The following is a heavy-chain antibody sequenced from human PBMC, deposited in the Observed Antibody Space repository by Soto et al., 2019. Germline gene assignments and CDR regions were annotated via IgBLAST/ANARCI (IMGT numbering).Heavy chain of an antibody. CDR3: LSRGGGFSGYDSYF. CDR1: GFTFSSYA. Sequence: GGSLRLSCAASGFTFSSYALSWVRQAPGQGLEWVSAISTSSVPYYADSVEGRFTISRDNSKNTLYLRLSSLRAEDTAVYYCLSRGGGFSGYDSYFWGQGTLVTVSS. D-gene: IGHD5-12*01. V-gene: IGHV3-23*01. CDR2: ISTSSVP. J-gene: IGHJ4*02.